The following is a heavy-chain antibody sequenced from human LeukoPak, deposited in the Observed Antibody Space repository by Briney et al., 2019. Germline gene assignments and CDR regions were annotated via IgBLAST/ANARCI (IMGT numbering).Heavy chain of an antibody. CDR1: GGTFSSYA. CDR2: IIPIFGIA. J-gene: IGHJ4*02. V-gene: IGHV1-69*04. Sequence: SVKVSCKASGGTFSSYAISWVRQARGQGLEWMGRIIPIFGIANYAQKFQGRVTITADKSTSTAYMELSSLRSEDTAVYYCARDSAHYFDYWGQGTLVTVSS. CDR3: ARDSAHYFDY.